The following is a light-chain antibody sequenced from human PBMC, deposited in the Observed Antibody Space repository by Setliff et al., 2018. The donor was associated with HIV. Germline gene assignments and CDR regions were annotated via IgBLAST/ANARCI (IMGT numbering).Light chain of an antibody. Sequence: QSVLTQPASVSVSPGQSITISCTGTDNDVGGYSSVSWYQHHPGKAPKLIIFEVSNRPSGISNRFSGSKSGNTASLTISGLQAEDEADYVCSSYASSSTVLFGGGTKVTVL. CDR3: SSYASSSTVL. CDR2: EVS. J-gene: IGLJ2*01. V-gene: IGLV2-14*01. CDR1: DNDVGGYSS.